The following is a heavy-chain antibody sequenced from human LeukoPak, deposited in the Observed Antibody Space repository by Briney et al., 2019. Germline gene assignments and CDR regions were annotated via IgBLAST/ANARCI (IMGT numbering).Heavy chain of an antibody. Sequence: GGSLRLSCAASGFTFSSYAMGWVRQAPGKGLEWVSAISGSGGNTYYADSVKGRFTMSRDNSKNTLFLQMNSLRAEDTAVFYCAKNRYSSGYYTTPFYYYVMDVWGQGTTVTVSS. CDR1: GFTFSSYA. J-gene: IGHJ6*02. CDR2: ISGSGGNT. V-gene: IGHV3-23*01. CDR3: AKNRYSSGYYTTPFYYYVMDV. D-gene: IGHD3-22*01.